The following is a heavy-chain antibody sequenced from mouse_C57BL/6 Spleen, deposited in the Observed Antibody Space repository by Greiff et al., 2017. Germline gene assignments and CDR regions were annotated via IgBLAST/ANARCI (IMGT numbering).Heavy chain of an antibody. CDR2: IDPEDGET. V-gene: IGHV14-2*01. D-gene: IGHD1-1*01. CDR3: ARGVITTLVATDYFDY. Sequence: LVESGAELVKPGASVKLSCTASGFNIQDYYMHWVKQRTEQGLEWIGRIDPEDGETKYAPKFQGKATITADTSSNTAYLQLSGLTSEDTAGYDFARGVITTLVATDYFDYWGQGTTLTVSS. J-gene: IGHJ2*01. CDR1: GFNIQDYY.